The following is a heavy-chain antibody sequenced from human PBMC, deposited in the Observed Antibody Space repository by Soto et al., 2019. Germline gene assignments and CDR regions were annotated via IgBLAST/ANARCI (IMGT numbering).Heavy chain of an antibody. CDR2: IYHSGST. J-gene: IGHJ4*02. V-gene: IGHV4-59*01. Sequence: QVQLQESGPGLVKPSETLSLTCTVSGGSISSYYWSWIRQPPGKGLEWIGYIYHSGSTNYNPSLKSRVTISVDTSKNQFSLKLSSVTAADTAVYYCARFDYYDSSSYLEFGPKWGQGTLVTVSS. CDR3: ARFDYYDSSSYLEFGPK. D-gene: IGHD3-22*01. CDR1: GGSISSYY.